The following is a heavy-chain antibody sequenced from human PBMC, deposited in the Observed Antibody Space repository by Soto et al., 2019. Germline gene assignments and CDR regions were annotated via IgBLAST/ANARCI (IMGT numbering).Heavy chain of an antibody. D-gene: IGHD3-10*01. Sequence: SETLSLTCTVSGGSISSGDYYWSWIRQPPGKGLEWIGYIYYSGSTYYNPSLKSRVTISVDTSKNQFSLKLSSVTAADTAVYYCARVSYYGSGSYPFDYWGQGTLVTVSS. J-gene: IGHJ4*02. V-gene: IGHV4-30-4*01. CDR2: IYYSGST. CDR1: GGSISSGDYY. CDR3: ARVSYYGSGSYPFDY.